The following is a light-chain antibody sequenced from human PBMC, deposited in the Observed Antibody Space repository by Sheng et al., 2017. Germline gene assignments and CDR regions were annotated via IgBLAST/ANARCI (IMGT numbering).Light chain of an antibody. CDR2: DDN. CDR3: GTWDSSLTAVV. J-gene: IGLJ2*01. CDR1: GSNIGNNH. V-gene: IGLV1-51*01. Sequence: QSVLTQPPSVSAAPGQKVTISCSGSGSNIGNNHVSWYQHLPGRAPKLLIYDDNQRPSGIPDRFSGSRSGTSATLGISGLQTGDEADYYCGTWDSSLTAVVFGGGTKLTVL.